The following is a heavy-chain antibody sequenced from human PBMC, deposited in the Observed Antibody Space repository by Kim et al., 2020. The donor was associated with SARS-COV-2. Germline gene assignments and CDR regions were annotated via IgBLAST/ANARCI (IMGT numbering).Heavy chain of an antibody. Sequence: SGKGRFTISRDNSKNTLYLQMNSLRAEDTAVYYCAKDQEYSSGWVRGYDYWGQGTLVTVSS. J-gene: IGHJ4*02. D-gene: IGHD6-19*01. V-gene: IGHV3-23*01. CDR3: AKDQEYSSGWVRGYDY.